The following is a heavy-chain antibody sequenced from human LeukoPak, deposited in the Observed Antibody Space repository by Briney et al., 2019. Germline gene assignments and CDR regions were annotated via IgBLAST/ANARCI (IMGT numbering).Heavy chain of an antibody. V-gene: IGHV1-69*13. CDR3: ARPRYSSSRYMFDY. Sequence: ASVKVSCKASGGTLSSYAIRWVRQAPGQGLEWMGGIIPIFGTANYAQKFQGRVTITADESTSTAYMELSSLRSEDTAVYYCARPRYSSSRYMFDYWGQGTLVTVSS. J-gene: IGHJ4*02. CDR1: GGTLSSYA. CDR2: IIPIFGTA. D-gene: IGHD6-13*01.